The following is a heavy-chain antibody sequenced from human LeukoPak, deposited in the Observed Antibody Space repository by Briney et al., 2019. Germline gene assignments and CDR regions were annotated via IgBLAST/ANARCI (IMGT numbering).Heavy chain of an antibody. V-gene: IGHV1-8*03. J-gene: IGHJ6*03. CDR3: ARVTRKLGYCTNGVCYYYYYMDV. Sequence: ASVKVSCKASGYTFTSYDINWVRQATGQGLEWMGWMNPNSGNTGYAQKFQGRVTITRNTSISTAYMELSSLRSEDTAVYYCARVTRKLGYCTNGVCYYYYYMDVWGKGTTVTVSS. D-gene: IGHD2-8*01. CDR1: GYTFTSYD. CDR2: MNPNSGNT.